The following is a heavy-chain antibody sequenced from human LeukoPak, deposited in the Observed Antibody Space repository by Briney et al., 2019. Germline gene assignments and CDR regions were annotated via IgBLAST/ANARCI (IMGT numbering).Heavy chain of an antibody. Sequence: SVKVSCKASGGTFSSYAISWVRQAPGQGPEWMGGIIPIFGTANYAQKFQGRVTITADESTSTAYMELSSLRSEDTAVYYCARGWSGYLHDAFDIWGQGTMVTVSS. CDR2: IIPIFGTA. CDR3: ARGWSGYLHDAFDI. V-gene: IGHV1-69*01. J-gene: IGHJ3*02. D-gene: IGHD3-3*01. CDR1: GGTFSSYA.